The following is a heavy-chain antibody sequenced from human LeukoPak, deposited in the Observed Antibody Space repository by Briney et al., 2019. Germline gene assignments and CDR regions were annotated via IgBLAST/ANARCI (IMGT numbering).Heavy chain of an antibody. D-gene: IGHD2-2*01. Sequence: GGSLRLSCAASGFTFSSYSMNWVRQAPGKGLEWVSSISSSSSYIYYADSVKGRFTISRDNAKNSLYLQMNSLRAEDTAVYYCARESSYYYGMDVWGKGTTVIVSS. V-gene: IGHV3-21*01. J-gene: IGHJ6*04. CDR2: ISSSSSYI. CDR3: ARESSYYYGMDV. CDR1: GFTFSSYS.